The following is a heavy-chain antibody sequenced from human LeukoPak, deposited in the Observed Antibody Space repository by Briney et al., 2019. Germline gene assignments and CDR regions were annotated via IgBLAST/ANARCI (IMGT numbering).Heavy chain of an antibody. CDR1: GFTFSSYA. V-gene: IGHV3-21*01. D-gene: IGHD2-21*01. J-gene: IGHJ6*02. Sequence: GGSLRLSCAASGFTFSSYAMSWVRQAPGKGLEWVSFITVGSSYIYYADSVKGRFTISRDNAKNSLYLQMNSLRAEDTAVYYCARDEELYYAMDVWGQGTTVTVSS. CDR2: ITVGSSYI. CDR3: ARDEELYYAMDV.